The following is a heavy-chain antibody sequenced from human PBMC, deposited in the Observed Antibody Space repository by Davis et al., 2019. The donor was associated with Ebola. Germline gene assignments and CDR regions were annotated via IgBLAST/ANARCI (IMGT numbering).Heavy chain of an antibody. D-gene: IGHD1-26*01. CDR1: GFTFSSYG. CDR3: ARERSYSAFDY. V-gene: IGHV3-33*01. Sequence: PGGSLRLSCAASGFTFSSYGMHWVRQAPGKGLEWVAVIWYDGSNKYYADSVKGRFTISRDNSKNTLYLQMNSLRAEDTAVYYCARERSYSAFDYWGQGTLVTVSS. CDR2: IWYDGSNK. J-gene: IGHJ4*02.